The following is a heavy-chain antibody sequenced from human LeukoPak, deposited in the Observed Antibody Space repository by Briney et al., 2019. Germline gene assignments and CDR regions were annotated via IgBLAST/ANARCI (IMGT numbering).Heavy chain of an antibody. CDR2: IYPGDSDT. D-gene: IGHD1-26*01. J-gene: IGHJ4*02. CDR1: GYSFTSYW. Sequence: GESLQISCQGSGYSFTSYWIGWVRQMPGKGLEWMGIIYPGDSDTRYSPSFQGQVTISADKSISTAYLQWSSLKASDTAMYYCARLWELRKDSFFDYWGQGTLVTVSS. V-gene: IGHV5-51*01. CDR3: ARLWELRKDSFFDY.